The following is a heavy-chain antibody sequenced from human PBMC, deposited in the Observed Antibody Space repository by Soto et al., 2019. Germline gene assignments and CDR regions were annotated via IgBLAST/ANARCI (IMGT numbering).Heavy chain of an antibody. CDR2: IKQDGSEK. CDR1: GFTFTNYW. J-gene: IGHJ2*01. CDR3: ARRASTSAGYFDL. V-gene: IGHV3-7*01. D-gene: IGHD1-26*01. Sequence: GGSLRLSCAASGFTFTNYWMSWVRQAPGKGLEWVANIKQDGSEKNYKDSVKGRLTISRDNAKNSLSLQMNSLRAEDTAVYYCARRASTSAGYFDLWGRGTLVTVSS.